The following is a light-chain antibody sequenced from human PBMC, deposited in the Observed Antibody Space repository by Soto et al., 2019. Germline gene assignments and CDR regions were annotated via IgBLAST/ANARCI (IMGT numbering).Light chain of an antibody. J-gene: IGKJ2*01. CDR1: QSISNW. Sequence: DIQMTQSPSTLSASVGDRVTITCRASQSISNWLAWYQQRSGKAPKLLIYDASSLQSGVPSRFSGGRSGTEFTLTISSLQADDFATYYCQQYDTYSRTFGQGTKLEI. V-gene: IGKV1-5*01. CDR3: QQYDTYSRT. CDR2: DAS.